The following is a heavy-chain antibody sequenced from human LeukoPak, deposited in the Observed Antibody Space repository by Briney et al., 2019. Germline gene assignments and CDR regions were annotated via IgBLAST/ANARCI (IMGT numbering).Heavy chain of an antibody. D-gene: IGHD3-22*01. CDR1: GFTFSSYA. V-gene: IGHV3-23*01. CDR3: AKDSPLGYYDSSGYLDY. Sequence: GGSLRLSCAASGFTFSSYAMRWVRQAPGKGLEWVSAISGSGGSTYYADSVKGRFTISRDNSKNTLYLQMNSLRAEDTAVYYCAKDSPLGYYDSSGYLDYWGQGTLVTVSS. J-gene: IGHJ4*02. CDR2: ISGSGGST.